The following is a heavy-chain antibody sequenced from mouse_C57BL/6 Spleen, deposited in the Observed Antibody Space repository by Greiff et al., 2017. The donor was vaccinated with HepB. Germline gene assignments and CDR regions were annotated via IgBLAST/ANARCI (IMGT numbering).Heavy chain of an antibody. V-gene: IGHV1-69*01. CDR3: ERPSAGRVWYAMDY. J-gene: IGHJ4*01. Sequence: VQLQQPGAELVMPGASVKLSCKASGYTFTSYWMHWVKQRPGQGLEWIGEIDPSDSYTNYNQKFKGKSTLTVDKSSSTAYMQLSSLTSEDSAVYYCERPSAGRVWYAMDYWGQGTSVTVSS. CDR1: GYTFTSYW. D-gene: IGHD4-1*01. CDR2: IDPSDSYT.